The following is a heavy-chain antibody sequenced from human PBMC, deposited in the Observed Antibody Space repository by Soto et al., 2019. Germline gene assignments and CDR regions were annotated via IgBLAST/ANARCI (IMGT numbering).Heavy chain of an antibody. J-gene: IGHJ4*02. CDR2: ISSGGDTI. CDR3: ARDRAAGGY. D-gene: IGHD6-13*01. Sequence: PVGSLRLSCAASGFSFSNYEMNWARQAPGKGLEWVAYISSGGDTIHYADSVRGRFTVSRDNARNSLSLQMNTLRVEDTALYYCARDRAAGGYWGQGTLVTVSS. V-gene: IGHV3-48*03. CDR1: GFSFSNYE.